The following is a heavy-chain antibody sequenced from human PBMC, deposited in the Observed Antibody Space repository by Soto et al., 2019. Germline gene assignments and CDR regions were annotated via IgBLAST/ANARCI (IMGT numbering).Heavy chain of an antibody. D-gene: IGHD6-19*01. CDR3: AKLRGSSGRTYYYYMDV. CDR1: GFTFSSYS. CDR2: ISSSSSTI. J-gene: IGHJ6*03. Sequence: GGSLRLSCAASGFTFSSYSMNWVRQAPGKGLEWVSYISSSSSTIYYADSVKGRFTISRDNAKNSLYLQMNSLRAEDTAVYYCAKLRGSSGRTYYYYMDVWGKGTTVTVSS. V-gene: IGHV3-48*01.